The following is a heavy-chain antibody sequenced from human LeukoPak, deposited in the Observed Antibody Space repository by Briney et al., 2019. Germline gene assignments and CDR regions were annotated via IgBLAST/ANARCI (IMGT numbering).Heavy chain of an antibody. V-gene: IGHV1-2*06. CDR2: INPNSGGT. D-gene: IGHD1-20*01. Sequence: ASVKVSCKASGYTFTCYYMHWVRQAPGQGLEWMGRINPNSGGTNYAQKFQGRVTMTRDTSISTAYMELSRLRSDDTAGYYCARSPQGDNWNDYWGQATLVTVSS. J-gene: IGHJ4*02. CDR3: ARSPQGDNWNDY. CDR1: GYTFTCYY.